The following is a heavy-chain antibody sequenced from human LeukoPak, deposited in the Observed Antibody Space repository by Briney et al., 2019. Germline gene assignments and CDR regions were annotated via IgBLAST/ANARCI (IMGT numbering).Heavy chain of an antibody. D-gene: IGHD2-21*02. CDR3: ALSGRLLFRGGFDP. CDR1: GYTFTGYY. CDR2: INPNSGGT. V-gene: IGHV1-2*02. Sequence: ASVKVSCKASGYTFTGYYMHWVRQAPGQGLEWMGWINPNSGGTNYAQKFQGRVTMTRDTSISTAYMELSRLRSDDTAVYYTALSGRLLFRGGFDPWGQATLVTVSS. J-gene: IGHJ5*02.